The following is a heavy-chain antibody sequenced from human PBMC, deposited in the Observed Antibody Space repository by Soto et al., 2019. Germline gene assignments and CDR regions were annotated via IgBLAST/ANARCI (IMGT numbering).Heavy chain of an antibody. CDR3: ARGRLAAAWKYYYYYYGMEV. CDR1: GGTFSSYA. D-gene: IGHD6-13*01. V-gene: IGHV1-69*12. Sequence: QVQLVQSGAEVKKPGSSVKVSCKASGGTFSSYAISWVRQAPGQGLEWMGGIIPIFGTANYAQKFQGRVTIAADESTSTAYMELSSLRSEDTAVYYCARGRLAAAWKYYYYYYGMEVWGQGTKVTVSS. CDR2: IIPIFGTA. J-gene: IGHJ6*02.